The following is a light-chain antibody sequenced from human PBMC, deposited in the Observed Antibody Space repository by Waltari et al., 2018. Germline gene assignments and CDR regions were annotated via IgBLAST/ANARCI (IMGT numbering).Light chain of an antibody. CDR3: QQDNKWPLS. Sequence: EIVMTQSPVTLSVSPGERATLPCRASQGISSDLAWYQQKPGQAPRLLIYRASTRATGIPARFSGSGSGTEFTLTISSLQSEDFAVYYCQQDNKWPLSFGGGTKVEIK. CDR2: RAS. J-gene: IGKJ4*01. V-gene: IGKV3-15*01. CDR1: QGISSD.